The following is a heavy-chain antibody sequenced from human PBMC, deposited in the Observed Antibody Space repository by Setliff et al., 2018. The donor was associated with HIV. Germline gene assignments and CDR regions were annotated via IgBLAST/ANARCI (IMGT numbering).Heavy chain of an antibody. Sequence: GESLTISCEGSGYTFSSYWIAWVRQVPGRGLEWMGIIYPGDSDTRYSPSFQGQVTISADRSISTAYLQWRSLKASDTAMYYCARQGEVTAVAPFNNFYMDVWGKGTAVTVSS. D-gene: IGHD2-21*02. CDR3: ARQGEVTAVAPFNNFYMDV. J-gene: IGHJ6*03. V-gene: IGHV5-51*01. CDR1: GYTFSSYW. CDR2: IYPGDSDT.